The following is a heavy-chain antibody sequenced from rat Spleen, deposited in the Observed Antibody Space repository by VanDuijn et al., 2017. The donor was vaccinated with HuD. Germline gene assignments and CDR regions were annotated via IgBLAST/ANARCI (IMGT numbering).Heavy chain of an antibody. CDR3: TTARNVPSYWYFDF. CDR2: ISSGGGNT. Sequence: EVQLVESDGGLVQPGRSLKLSCAASGFTFSHYGMTWVRQAPTKGLEWVASISSGGGNTYYRDSVKGRFTISRDNARSTLYLQMDGLRSEDTATYYCTTARNVPSYWYFDFWGPGTMVTVSS. J-gene: IGHJ1*01. CDR1: GFTFSHYG. D-gene: IGHD1-12*01. V-gene: IGHV5S13*01.